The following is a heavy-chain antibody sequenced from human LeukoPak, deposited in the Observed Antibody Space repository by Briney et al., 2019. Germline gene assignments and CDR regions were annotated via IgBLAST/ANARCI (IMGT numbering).Heavy chain of an antibody. CDR3: ARAEDYYYGMDV. CDR2: INPNTGDT. Sequence: ASVKVSCKASGYTFTGYYMHWVRQAPGQGLEWMGWINPNTGDTNYAQNFQGRVTMTRDRSISTAYMELSRLRSDDTAVYYCARAEDYYYGMDVWGQGTTVTVSS. J-gene: IGHJ6*02. CDR1: GYTFTGYY. V-gene: IGHV1-2*02.